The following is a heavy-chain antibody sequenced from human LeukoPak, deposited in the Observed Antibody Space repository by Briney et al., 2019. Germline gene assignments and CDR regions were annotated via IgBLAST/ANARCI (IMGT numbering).Heavy chain of an antibody. V-gene: IGHV1-8*03. D-gene: IGHD6-6*01. Sequence: ASVKVSCKASGYTFTSYDINWVGQATGQGGEGMGWMNPNRGNKGYAQKFQGRVRITRKTDKRKAYMEMRRLRSEGTAVYYCARGGASSIAGNEGFDYWGQGTLVTVSS. CDR1: GYTFTSYD. CDR2: MNPNRGNK. CDR3: ARGGASSIAGNEGFDY. J-gene: IGHJ4*02.